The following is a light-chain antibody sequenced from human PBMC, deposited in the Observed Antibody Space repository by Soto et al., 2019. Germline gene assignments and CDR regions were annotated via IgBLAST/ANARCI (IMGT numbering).Light chain of an antibody. Sequence: AIQMTQSPSSLSASVGDRVTITCRASQDIRDDLGWYQQKPGKAPKLLIYAASSLQSGVPSRFSGNGSGTDFTLTISSLQPEDFATYYCLQDYNYPPLTFGGGTKVEIK. CDR1: QDIRDD. V-gene: IGKV1-6*01. CDR3: LQDYNYPPLT. J-gene: IGKJ4*01. CDR2: AAS.